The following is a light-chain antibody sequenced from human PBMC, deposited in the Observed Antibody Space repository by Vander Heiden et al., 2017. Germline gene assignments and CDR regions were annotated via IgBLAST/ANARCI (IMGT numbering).Light chain of an antibody. J-gene: IGLJ3*02. Sequence: QSALPQPASVPGSPGQSITIPCTGTSSDVGGYTYVSWYQQRPGKAPELMIYDVSTRPSGVSNRFSGSKSGNTASLTISGLQAEDEADYYCSAYTSSHTLVFGGGTKLTVL. CDR3: SAYTSSHTLV. CDR1: SSDVGGYTY. CDR2: DVS. V-gene: IGLV2-14*03.